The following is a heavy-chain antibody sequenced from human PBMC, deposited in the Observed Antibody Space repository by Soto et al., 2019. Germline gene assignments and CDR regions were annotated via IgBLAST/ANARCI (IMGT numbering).Heavy chain of an antibody. CDR3: AQGGWSLDP. V-gene: IGHV4-59*03. Sequence: PSETLSLTCTVSGGSITNYYWSWIRQSPGKGLQWIGFIHYSGTTEYNPSLKSRLIMSVDTSKNQFSLSLSSVTAADTAVYLCAQGGWSLDPWGQGTMVTVSS. CDR1: GGSITNYY. J-gene: IGHJ5*02. CDR2: IHYSGTT. D-gene: IGHD6-19*01.